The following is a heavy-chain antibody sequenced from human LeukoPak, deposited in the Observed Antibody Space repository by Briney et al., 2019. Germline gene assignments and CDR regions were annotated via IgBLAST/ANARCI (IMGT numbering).Heavy chain of an antibody. CDR2: ISSSSSYI. V-gene: IGHV3-21*01. J-gene: IGHJ4*02. CDR3: ARDPSHWLHIPKPPSYFDY. CDR1: GFTFSSYS. Sequence: PGGSLRLSCAASGFTFSSYSMKWVRQAPGKGLEWVSSISSSSSYIYYADSVKGRFTISRDNAKNSLYLQMNSLRAEDTAVYSCARDPSHWLHIPKPPSYFDYWGQGTLVTVSS. D-gene: IGHD3-9*01.